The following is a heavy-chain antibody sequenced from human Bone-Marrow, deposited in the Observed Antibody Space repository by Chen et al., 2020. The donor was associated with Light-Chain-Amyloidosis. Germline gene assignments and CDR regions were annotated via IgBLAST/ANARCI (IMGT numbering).Heavy chain of an antibody. V-gene: IGHV4-34*01. Sequence: QVQLQQWGAGLFKPSETLSLTCAVYGGSFSDYSWTWIRQYPGTGLEGIGKITHSGSTKYNPSLKSRVTMSVDTSKNQFSLRVTPATAADTAVYYCVRSRYSTGPFEVWGQGSLVTVSS. CDR2: ITHSGST. D-gene: IGHD3-16*02. CDR3: VRSRYSTGPFEV. CDR1: GGSFSDYS. J-gene: IGHJ1*01.